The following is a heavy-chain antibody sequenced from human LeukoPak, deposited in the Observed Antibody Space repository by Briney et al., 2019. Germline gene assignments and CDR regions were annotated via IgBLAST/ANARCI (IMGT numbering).Heavy chain of an antibody. D-gene: IGHD3-10*01. Sequence: PSETLSLTCTVSGASISSTTYYWGWIRQSPRKGLEWIASIYYSGSTYYNPSLKSRVTISVDTSKNQFSLKLSSVTAADTAVYYCARPTMVRGVIGPGHFDYWGQGTLVTVSS. CDR2: IYYSGST. V-gene: IGHV4-39*01. CDR3: ARPTMVRGVIGPGHFDY. J-gene: IGHJ4*02. CDR1: GASISSTTYY.